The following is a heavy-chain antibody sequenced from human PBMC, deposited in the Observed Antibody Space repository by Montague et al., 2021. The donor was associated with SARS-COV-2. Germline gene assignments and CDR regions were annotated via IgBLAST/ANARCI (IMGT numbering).Heavy chain of an antibody. CDR2: IFRSGDS. CDR3: VRGGTMTVVVFDY. V-gene: IGHV4-4*02. Sequence: SETLSLTCTVSGDSISNSNWWTWVRQSPGWGLEWIGEIFRSGDSNYNPSLKSRVTMSVDMSGNQFSLSLSNVTAADTAIYYCVRGGTMTVVVFDYWGQGTLVTVSS. J-gene: IGHJ4*02. CDR1: GDSISNSNW. D-gene: IGHD3-22*01.